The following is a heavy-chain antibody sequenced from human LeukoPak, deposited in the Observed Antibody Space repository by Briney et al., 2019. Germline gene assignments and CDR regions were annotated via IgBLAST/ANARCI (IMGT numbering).Heavy chain of an antibody. D-gene: IGHD3-10*01. Sequence: WVSYISSSGSTIYYAASVKGRFTISRDNAKNSLYLQMNSLRAEDTAVYYCSTGSPAFDIWGQGTMVTVSS. J-gene: IGHJ3*02. CDR3: STGSPAFDI. CDR2: ISSSGSTI. V-gene: IGHV3-48*03.